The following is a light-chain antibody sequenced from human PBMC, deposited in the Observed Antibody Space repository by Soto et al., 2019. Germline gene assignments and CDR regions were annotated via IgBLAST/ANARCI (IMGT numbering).Light chain of an antibody. CDR3: QQYSNLIP. CDR1: QDVSNY. V-gene: IGKV1-33*01. Sequence: DIQMSQSTSSLSASVGDRVTITCQASQDVSNYLNWYQQKLGKAPKLLIYDASNLETGVPSRFSGSGSGTYFSFTISSLQPEDFATYYCQQYSNLIPFGQGTRLEI. J-gene: IGKJ5*01. CDR2: DAS.